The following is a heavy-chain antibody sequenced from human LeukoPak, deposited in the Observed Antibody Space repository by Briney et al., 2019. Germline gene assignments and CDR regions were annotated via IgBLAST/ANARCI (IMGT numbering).Heavy chain of an antibody. D-gene: IGHD6-19*01. CDR1: GFTFSSYA. J-gene: IGHJ4*02. Sequence: GGSLRLSCAASGFTFSSYAMSWVRQAPGKGLEWVSAISGSGGSTYYTDSVKGRFTISRDNSKNTLYLQMNSLRAEDTAGYYCAKDLGAYSSGWYGSNYWGQGTLVTVSS. CDR3: AKDLGAYSSGWYGSNY. CDR2: ISGSGGST. V-gene: IGHV3-23*01.